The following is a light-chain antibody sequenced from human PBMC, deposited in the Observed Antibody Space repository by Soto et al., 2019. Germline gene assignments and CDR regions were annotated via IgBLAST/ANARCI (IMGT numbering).Light chain of an antibody. CDR2: DTS. CDR3: QQYSKWPPIT. J-gene: IGKJ5*01. Sequence: EIVMTQSPATLSVSPGDRATLSCRASQSISISLAWYQQKPGQAPRLLIYDTSTRATGIPARFSGSGSGTEFTLTISSLQSEDFAVYYCQQYSKWPPITFGQGTRLEIK. V-gene: IGKV3-15*01. CDR1: QSISIS.